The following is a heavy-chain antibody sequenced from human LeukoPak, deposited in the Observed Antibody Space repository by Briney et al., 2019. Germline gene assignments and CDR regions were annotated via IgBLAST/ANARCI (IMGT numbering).Heavy chain of an antibody. Sequence: GASVKVSCKASGYTFTNYAMSWVRQAPGQGPEWMGWINTNTGNPTYAQGFTGRFVFSLDTSVRTAYLQLSSLKAEDTAFYYCARGRNWFGPWGQGTLVTVSS. CDR2: INTNTGNP. CDR1: GYTFTNYA. V-gene: IGHV7-4-1*02. CDR3: ARGRNWFGP. J-gene: IGHJ5*02.